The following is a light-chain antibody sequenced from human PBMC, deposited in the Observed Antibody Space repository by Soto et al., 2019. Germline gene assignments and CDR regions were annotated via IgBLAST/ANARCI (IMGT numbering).Light chain of an antibody. Sequence: DIVMTQSPLSLPVTPGEPASISCRSSQSLLHSNGYNYLDWYLQKPGQSPQLLIYLGSNRASGVPDRFSGSGSGTDFTLKISRVEAEDVGVYYCMQALQIPHTFGQGTKLEIK. CDR3: MQALQIPHT. J-gene: IGKJ2*01. CDR2: LGS. CDR1: QSLLHSNGYNY. V-gene: IGKV2-28*01.